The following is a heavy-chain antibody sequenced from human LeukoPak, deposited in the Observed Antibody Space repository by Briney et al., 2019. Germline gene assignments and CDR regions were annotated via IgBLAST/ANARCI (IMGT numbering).Heavy chain of an antibody. Sequence: GGSLRLSCAASGFTFSSYGMSWVRQAPGKGLEWVSAISGSGGSTYYADSVKGRFTISRDNSKNTLYLQMNSLGAEDTAVYYCARDGGSYSYYYYYMDVWGKGTTVTVSS. CDR2: ISGSGGST. J-gene: IGHJ6*03. CDR1: GFTFSSYG. V-gene: IGHV3-23*01. CDR3: ARDGGSYSYYYYYMDV. D-gene: IGHD1-26*01.